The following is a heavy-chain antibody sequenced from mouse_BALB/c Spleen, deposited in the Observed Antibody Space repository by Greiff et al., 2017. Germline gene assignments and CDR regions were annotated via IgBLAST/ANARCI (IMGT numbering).Heavy chain of an antibody. V-gene: IGHV3-2*02. J-gene: IGHJ4*01. CDR3: AREGDY. CDR2: ISYSGST. Sequence: EVQGVESGPGLVKPSQSLSLTCTVTGYSITSDYAWNWIRQFPGNQLEWMGYISYSGSTSYNPSLKSRISITRDTSKNQFFLQLNSVTTEDTATYYCAREGDYWGQGTSVTVSS. CDR1: GYSITSDYA.